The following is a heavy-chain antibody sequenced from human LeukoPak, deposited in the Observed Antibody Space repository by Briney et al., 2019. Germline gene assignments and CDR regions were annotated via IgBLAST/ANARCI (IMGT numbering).Heavy chain of an antibody. V-gene: IGHV4-34*01. J-gene: IGHJ4*02. D-gene: IGHD3-10*01. CDR2: INHSGST. CDR1: GGSFSGYC. Sequence: SETLSLTCAVYGGSFSGYCWSWIRQPPGKGLEWIGEINHSGSTNYNPSLKSRVTISVDTSKNQFSLKLSSVTAADTAVYYCARRRYGSGKGCDYWGQGTLVTVSS. CDR3: ARRRYGSGKGCDY.